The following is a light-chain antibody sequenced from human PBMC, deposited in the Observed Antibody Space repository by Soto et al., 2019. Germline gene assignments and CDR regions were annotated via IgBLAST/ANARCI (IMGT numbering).Light chain of an antibody. CDR1: QSVLYISDNKNY. Sequence: DIVMTQSPDSLAVSLGERATINCKSSQSVLYISDNKNYLAWYQQKLGQPPRLLISWASTRESGVPGRFSGSGSGTDFTLTISRLEPEDFAVYSCQQYGGSPLFTFGPGTKVDFK. V-gene: IGKV4-1*01. J-gene: IGKJ3*01. CDR2: WAS. CDR3: QQYGGSPLFT.